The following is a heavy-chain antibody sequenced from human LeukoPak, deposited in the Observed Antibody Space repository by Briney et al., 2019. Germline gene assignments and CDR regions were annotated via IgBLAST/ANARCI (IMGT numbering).Heavy chain of an antibody. CDR3: ARGLEVVGATTFDY. CDR1: GFTFSSYG. D-gene: IGHD1-26*01. J-gene: IGHJ4*02. Sequence: GGSLRLSCAASGFTFSSYGMHWVRQAPGKGLEWVAVIWYDGSNKYYADSVKGRFTISRDNSKKTLYLQMNSLRAEDTAVYYWARGLEVVGATTFDYWGQGTLVTVSS. CDR2: IWYDGSNK. V-gene: IGHV3-33*01.